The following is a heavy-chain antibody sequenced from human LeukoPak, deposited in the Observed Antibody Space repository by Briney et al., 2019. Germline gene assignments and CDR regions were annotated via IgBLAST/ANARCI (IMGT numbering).Heavy chain of an antibody. CDR1: GFTFGTYG. J-gene: IGHJ4*02. CDR2: MSYDGSNK. Sequence: GGSLRLSCAASGFTFGTYGMHWVRQAPGKGLEWVTFMSYDGSNKYYADSMKGRFTISRDNSKNTLYLQMNSLRTEDKAVYYCAKGPELYYDSCGEVDDWGQGTLVTVSS. D-gene: IGHD3-22*01. CDR3: AKGPELYYDSCGEVDD. V-gene: IGHV3-30*02.